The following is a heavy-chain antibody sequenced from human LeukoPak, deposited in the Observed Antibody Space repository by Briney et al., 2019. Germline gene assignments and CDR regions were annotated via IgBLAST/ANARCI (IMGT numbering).Heavy chain of an antibody. J-gene: IGHJ6*02. CDR3: ATIGRLGPLKNYSGMDV. CDR2: INHSGST. V-gene: IGHV4-34*01. CDR1: GGSFSDYY. D-gene: IGHD3-10*01. Sequence: AETLSLTCAVYGGSFSDYYWTWIRQPPGKGLEWIGDINHSGSTNYNPSLKSRVTISVDTSKNQFSLKLSSVTAADTAVYYCATIGRLGPLKNYSGMDVWGQGTTVTVSS.